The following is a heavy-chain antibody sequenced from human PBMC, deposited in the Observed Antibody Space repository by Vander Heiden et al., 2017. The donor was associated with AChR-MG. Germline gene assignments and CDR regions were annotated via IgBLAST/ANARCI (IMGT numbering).Heavy chain of an antibody. CDR3: ARGRWGMDSVLRFLEWLSFSLDY. D-gene: IGHD3-3*01. CDR1: GYTFTSYD. V-gene: IGHV1-8*01. CDR2: MNPNSGNT. Sequence: QVQLVQSGAEVKKPGASVKVSCKASGYTFTSYDINWVRQATGQGLEWMGWMNPNSGNTGYAQKFQGRVTMTRNTSISTAYMELSSLRSEDTAVYYCARGRWGMDSVLRFLEWLSFSLDYWGQGTLVTVSS. J-gene: IGHJ4*02.